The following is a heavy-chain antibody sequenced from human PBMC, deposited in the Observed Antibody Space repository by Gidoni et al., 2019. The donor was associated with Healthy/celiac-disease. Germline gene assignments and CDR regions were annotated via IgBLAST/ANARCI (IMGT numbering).Heavy chain of an antibody. CDR1: GYTFPSYY. J-gene: IGHJ4*02. CDR2: INPSGGRT. CDR3: ARDCWAPYSGIHRGIDY. V-gene: IGHV1-46*01. Sequence: QVQLVQSGAEVKTPGASVKVSCKASGYTFPSYYMHWWRQAPGQGLEWMGIINPSGGRTSYAQKFQGRVTMTRDTSTSTVYMELSSLRSEDTAVYYCARDCWAPYSGIHRGIDYWGQGTLVTVSS. D-gene: IGHD1-26*01.